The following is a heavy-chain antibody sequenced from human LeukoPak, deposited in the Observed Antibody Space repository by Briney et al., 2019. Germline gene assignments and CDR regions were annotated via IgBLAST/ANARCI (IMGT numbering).Heavy chain of an antibody. V-gene: IGHV3-23*01. CDR1: GFTFSSYA. J-gene: IGHJ4*02. CDR2: XXGSGGST. D-gene: IGHD3-10*01. CDR3: AKDQRTYGSGSFYYFDY. Sequence: AGGSLRLSCAASGFTFSSYAMSWVRQAPGKGLXXXXXXXGSGGSTYYADSVKGRFTISRDNSKNTLYLQMNSLRAEDTAVYYCAKDQRTYGSGSFYYFDYWGQGTLVTVSS.